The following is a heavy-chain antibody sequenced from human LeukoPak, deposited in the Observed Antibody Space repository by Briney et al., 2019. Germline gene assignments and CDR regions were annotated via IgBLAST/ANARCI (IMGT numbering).Heavy chain of an antibody. D-gene: IGHD6-19*01. CDR2: IHYSGSI. J-gene: IGHJ4*02. V-gene: IGHV4-59*08. CDR3: ARQEWGSGWTPFDY. CDR1: GGSIGSYY. Sequence: PSETLSLTCSVSGGSIGSYYWSWIRQPPGKGLEWIGYIHYSGSINYNPSLKSRVTISVDTSKNQFSLKLSSVTAADTAVYYCARQEWGSGWTPFDYWCQGTLVTVSS.